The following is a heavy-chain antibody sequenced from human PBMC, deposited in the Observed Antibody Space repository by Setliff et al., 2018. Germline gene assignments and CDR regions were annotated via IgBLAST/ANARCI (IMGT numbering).Heavy chain of an antibody. CDR2: ICPGDSDT. CDR1: GYSLTTYW. Sequence: GESLKISCKGSGYSLTTYWIGWVRQMPGEGLEWMGIICPGDSDTRYSPSFQGQVTISADKSISTAYLQWSSLKASDTAMYYCARHGPSYIAAQYYFDYWGQGTLVTVSS. D-gene: IGHD6-13*01. V-gene: IGHV5-51*01. J-gene: IGHJ4*02. CDR3: ARHGPSYIAAQYYFDY.